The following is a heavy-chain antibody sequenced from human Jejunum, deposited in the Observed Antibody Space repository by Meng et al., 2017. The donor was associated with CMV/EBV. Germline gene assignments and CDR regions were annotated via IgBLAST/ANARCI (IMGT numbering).Heavy chain of an antibody. J-gene: IGHJ5*02. CDR2: SSGGGGTT. Sequence: ASGFAFNTFVMSWVRQAPGKGLEWVSGSSGGGGTTYFADSVKGRLTISKDNSKNTLYLQMDSLRVEDTAVYYCAKGLTAARFDAWGQGTLVTVSS. D-gene: IGHD6-13*01. V-gene: IGHV3-23*01. CDR3: AKGLTAARFDA. CDR1: GFAFNTFV.